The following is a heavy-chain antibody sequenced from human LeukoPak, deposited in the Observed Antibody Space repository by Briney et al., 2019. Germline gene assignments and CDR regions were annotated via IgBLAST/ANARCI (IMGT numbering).Heavy chain of an antibody. D-gene: IGHD3-3*01. CDR3: ARVGYDFWSGYYRSRYYYGMDV. V-gene: IGHV3-7*01. CDR1: GFTFSDYY. CDR2: IKQDGSEK. J-gene: IGHJ6*02. Sequence: GGSLRLSCAASGFTFSDYYMSWIRQAPGKGLEWVANIKQDGSEKYYVDSVKGRFTISRDNAKNSLYLQMNSLRAEDTAVYYCARVGYDFWSGYYRSRYYYGMDVWGQGTTVTVSS.